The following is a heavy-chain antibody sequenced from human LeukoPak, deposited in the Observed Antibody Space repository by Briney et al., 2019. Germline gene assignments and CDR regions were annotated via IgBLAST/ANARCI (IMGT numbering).Heavy chain of an antibody. Sequence: GGSLRLSCAASGFTFSSYAMSWVRQAPGKGLEWVSSIGESGDSTYYADSVKGRFTISRENSKNTLYLRMNSLRAEDTAVYYCAKDLHIHIWGQGTMVTASS. CDR3: AKDLHIHI. CDR2: IGESGDST. CDR1: GFTFSSYA. J-gene: IGHJ3*02. V-gene: IGHV3-23*01.